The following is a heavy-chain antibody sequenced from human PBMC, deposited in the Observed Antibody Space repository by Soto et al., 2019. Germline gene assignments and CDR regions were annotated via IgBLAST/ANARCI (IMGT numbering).Heavy chain of an antibody. V-gene: IGHV4-59*01. D-gene: IGHD6-13*01. CDR3: AKHRRKAAEGYTIDY. CDR2: IFYTGST. J-gene: IGHJ4*02. Sequence: NPSETLSLTCTVSGDSMNNFYWSWIRQPPGKTLEWIGNIFYTGSTTYNPSLESRITMSVDTSKNQFSLRLSSVSAADTAVYFCAKHRRKAAEGYTIDYWGRGTLVTVSS. CDR1: GDSMNNFY.